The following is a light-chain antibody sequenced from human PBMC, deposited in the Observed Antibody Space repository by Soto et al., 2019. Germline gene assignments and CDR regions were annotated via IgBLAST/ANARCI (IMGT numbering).Light chain of an antibody. J-gene: IGLJ2*01. CDR1: NIGSKS. CDR3: QVWDSSSDHPV. Sequence: SYELTQPPSVSVAPGQTARITCGGNNIGSKSVHWYQQKPGQAPVLVVYDDSDRPSGIPEGFSGSNSGNTATLTISRVEAGDEADYYCQVWDSSSDHPVFGGGTKLAVL. CDR2: DDS. V-gene: IGLV3-21*02.